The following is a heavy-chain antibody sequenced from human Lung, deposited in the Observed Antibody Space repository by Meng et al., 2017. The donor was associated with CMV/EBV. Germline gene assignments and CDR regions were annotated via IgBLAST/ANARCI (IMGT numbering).Heavy chain of an antibody. D-gene: IGHD4-11*01. Sequence: QLEESGPGLVRPSPPLSLPCTVSGGSISSCDYYWSWIRQPPGKGLEWIGYIYYSGSTYYNPSLKSRVTISVDTSKNQFSLKLSSVTAADTAVYYCARDRTTGRYFDYWGQGTLVTVSS. V-gene: IGHV4-30-4*01. CDR1: GGSISSCDYY. J-gene: IGHJ4*02. CDR3: ARDRTTGRYFDY. CDR2: IYYSGST.